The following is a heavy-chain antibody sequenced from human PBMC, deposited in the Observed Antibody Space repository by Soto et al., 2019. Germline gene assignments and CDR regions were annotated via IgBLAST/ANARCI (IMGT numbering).Heavy chain of an antibody. D-gene: IGHD6-13*01. V-gene: IGHV3-21*01. J-gene: IGHJ5*02. CDR3: TRDASRDSSARGWFDP. CDR2: ISSNSAYI. CDR1: GFTFRSFT. Sequence: GGSLRLSCAASGFTFRSFTMNWVRQAPGKGLEWVSTISSNSAYIYYTDALRGRFTIPRDNDKNPLHLQMNSLRAEDTAVYYCTRDASRDSSARGWFDPWGPGTLVTVSS.